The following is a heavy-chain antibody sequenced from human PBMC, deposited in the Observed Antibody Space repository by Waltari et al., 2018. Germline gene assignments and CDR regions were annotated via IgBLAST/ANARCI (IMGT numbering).Heavy chain of an antibody. CDR2: VSVTGGT. D-gene: IGHD1-1*01. J-gene: IGHJ6*03. CDR3: AKSWNTHYYYYIDV. Sequence: QVTLQQSGPRVVKSSGTLSLTCTVSGGSFTTYSWSWIRQPPGKGLEWIGYVSVTGGTNYSPTLQSRVTLSADPSENQVSLTLTSVTAADTAVYYCAKSWNTHYYYYIDVWGKGTTVTVSS. CDR1: GGSFTTYS. V-gene: IGHV4-4*09.